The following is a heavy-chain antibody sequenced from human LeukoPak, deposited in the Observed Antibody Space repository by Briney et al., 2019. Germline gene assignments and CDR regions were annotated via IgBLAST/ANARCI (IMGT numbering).Heavy chain of an antibody. CDR2: ISGSGGTT. CDR1: GFTFNDYY. Sequence: GGSLRLSWAASGFTFNDYYMSWIRQAPGEGLEWISYISGSGGTTYFADSVKGRFTISRDNSKNTLYLQMNNLRAEDTALYYCAKGGSSYSSSSGWFDPWGQGTLVTVSS. D-gene: IGHD6-6*01. V-gene: IGHV3-11*01. J-gene: IGHJ5*02. CDR3: AKGGSSYSSSSGWFDP.